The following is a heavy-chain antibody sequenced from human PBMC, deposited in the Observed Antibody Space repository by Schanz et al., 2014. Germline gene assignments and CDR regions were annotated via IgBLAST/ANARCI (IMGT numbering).Heavy chain of an antibody. D-gene: IGHD2-2*01. CDR2: IRDDGTYQ. CDR1: GFTFSTYG. Sequence: VQLLESGGGLVQPGGSLRLSCAASGFTFSTYGMHWVRQAPGKGLEWVAFIRDDGTYQNYADSIKGRFTVSRDNSKNTLYLQMNSLRDEDTAMYYCAKRCSSTSCSHGAFDIWGQGTMVTVSS. CDR3: AKRCSSTSCSHGAFDI. J-gene: IGHJ3*02. V-gene: IGHV3-30*02.